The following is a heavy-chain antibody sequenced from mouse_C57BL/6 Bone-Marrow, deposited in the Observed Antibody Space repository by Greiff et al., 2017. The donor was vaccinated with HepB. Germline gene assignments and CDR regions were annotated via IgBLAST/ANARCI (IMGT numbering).Heavy chain of an antibody. CDR2: IYPGDGDT. D-gene: IGHD2-3*01. V-gene: IGHV1-82*01. CDR1: GYAFSSSW. Sequence: QVQLKESGPELVKPGASVKISCKASGYAFSSSWMNWVKQRPGKGLEWIGRIYPGDGDTNYNGKFKGKATLTADKSSSTAYMQLSSLTSEDSAVYYCARRQDGYYPWFAYWGQGTLVTVSA. CDR3: ARRQDGYYPWFAY. J-gene: IGHJ3*01.